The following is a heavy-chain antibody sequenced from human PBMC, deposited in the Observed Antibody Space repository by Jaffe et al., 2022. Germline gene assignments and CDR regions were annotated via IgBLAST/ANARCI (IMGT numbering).Heavy chain of an antibody. CDR2: INGDGSIT. J-gene: IGHJ4*02. CDR3: VRDSATFDY. Sequence: EVQLVESGGDLVQPGGSLRLSCAASGFTFSSHRMHWVRQVPGKGLVWVSRINGDGSITDYADSVKGRFTISRDNAKNTVYLQMNGLRVEDTAVYYCVRDSATFDYWGQGTLVTVSS. V-gene: IGHV3-74*01. CDR1: GFTFSSHR.